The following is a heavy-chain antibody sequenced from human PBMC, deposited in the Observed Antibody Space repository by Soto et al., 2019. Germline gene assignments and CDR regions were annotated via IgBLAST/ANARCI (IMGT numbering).Heavy chain of an antibody. V-gene: IGHV2-70*11. CDR2: IDWDDDK. CDR3: ARIRALGYSYGPNYDY. D-gene: IGHD5-18*01. CDR1: GFSLSSSGMC. J-gene: IGHJ4*02. Sequence: SGPTLVNPTQTLTLTCTFSGFSLSSSGMCVSWIRQPPGKALEWLARIDWDDDKYYSTSLKTRLTISKDTSKNQVVLTMTNMDPVDTGTYYCARIRALGYSYGPNYDYWGQGILVTVSS.